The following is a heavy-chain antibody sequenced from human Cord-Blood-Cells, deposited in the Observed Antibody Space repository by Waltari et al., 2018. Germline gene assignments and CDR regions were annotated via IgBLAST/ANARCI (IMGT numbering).Heavy chain of an antibody. CDR1: GGTFSSYA. J-gene: IGHJ3*02. D-gene: IGHD3-16*01. V-gene: IGHV1-69*12. CDR3: AGVVGVTGEVAFDI. CDR2: SILIFVPA. Sequence: QVQLVQSGAEVKKPGSSVKVSCKASGGTFSSYAISWVRQAPGQGLEWMGGSILIFVPANYAQRFQGRVRITADESTRTAYMGRGSLRFKDTAVYYWAGVVGVTGEVAFDIWGKGKMVTVSS.